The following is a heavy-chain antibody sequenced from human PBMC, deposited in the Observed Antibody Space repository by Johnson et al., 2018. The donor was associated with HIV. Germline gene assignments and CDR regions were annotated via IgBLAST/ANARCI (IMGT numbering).Heavy chain of an antibody. CDR3: ARGGAGRWTRDAFDI. Sequence: QVQLVESGGGLVKPGGSLRLSCTASGFTFSDYYMSWIRQAPGKGLEWISYISHSAPITHYADSVKGRFTISRDDAENSLFLQINSLRVEDTAAYYCARGGAGRWTRDAFDIWGQGTMVTVSS. J-gene: IGHJ3*02. CDR2: ISHSAPIT. D-gene: IGHD1-1*01. CDR1: GFTFSDYY. V-gene: IGHV3-11*04.